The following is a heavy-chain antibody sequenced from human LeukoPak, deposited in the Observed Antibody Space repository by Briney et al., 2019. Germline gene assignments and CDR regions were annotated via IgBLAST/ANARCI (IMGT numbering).Heavy chain of an antibody. D-gene: IGHD3-10*01. Sequence: PSETLSLTCTVSGGSISSSSYYWGWIRQPPGKGLEWIGSIYYSGSTYYNPSLKSRVTISVDTSKNQFSLKLTSVTAADTAVYYCARGGYYYGSGRISSPIDYWGQGTLVTVSS. CDR2: IYYSGST. CDR3: ARGGYYYGSGRISSPIDY. V-gene: IGHV4-39*07. J-gene: IGHJ4*02. CDR1: GGSISSSSYY.